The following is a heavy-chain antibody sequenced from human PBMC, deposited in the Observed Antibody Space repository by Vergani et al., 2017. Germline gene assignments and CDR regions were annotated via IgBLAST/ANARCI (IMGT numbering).Heavy chain of an antibody. V-gene: IGHV4-59*01. J-gene: IGHJ4*02. CDR2: IYYSGST. D-gene: IGHD6-19*01. CDR3: ARALGYSSGLFDY. Sequence: QVQLQESGPGLVKPSETLSLTCTVSGGSISSYYWSWIRQPPGKGLEWIGYIYYSGSTNYNPSLKSRVTISVDTAKNQFSLKLSSVTAAATAVYCCARALGYSSGLFDYWGQGTLVTVSS. CDR1: GGSISSYY.